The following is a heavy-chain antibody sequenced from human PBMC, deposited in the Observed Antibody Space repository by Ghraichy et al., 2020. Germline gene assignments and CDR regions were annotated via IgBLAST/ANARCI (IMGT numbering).Heavy chain of an antibody. J-gene: IGHJ3*02. CDR1: GFMFSSYA. CDR2: IRGSGSST. V-gene: IGHV3-23*01. Sequence: LSLTCAASGFMFSSYAMSWVRQAPGKGLEWVSAIRGSGSSTYYTDSVKGRFTISRDNSKNTLYLQMNSLRAEDTAVYYCAKDRDYSDSSGYYFNAFDIWGQGTMVTVSS. D-gene: IGHD3-22*01. CDR3: AKDRDYSDSSGYYFNAFDI.